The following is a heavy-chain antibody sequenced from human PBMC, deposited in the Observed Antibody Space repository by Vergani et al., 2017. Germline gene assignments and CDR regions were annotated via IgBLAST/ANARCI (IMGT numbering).Heavy chain of an antibody. CDR3: ARVSSNPSYSSSPLDY. V-gene: IGHV3-30*03. CDR2: ISYDGSNK. CDR1: GFTFSSYG. D-gene: IGHD6-13*01. Sequence: QVQLVESGGGVVQPGRSLRLSCAASGFTFSSYGMHWVRQAPGKGLEWVAVISYDGSNKYYADSVKGRFTISRDNSKNTLYLQMNSLRAEDTAVYYCARVSSNPSYSSSPLDYWGQGTLVTVSS. J-gene: IGHJ4*02.